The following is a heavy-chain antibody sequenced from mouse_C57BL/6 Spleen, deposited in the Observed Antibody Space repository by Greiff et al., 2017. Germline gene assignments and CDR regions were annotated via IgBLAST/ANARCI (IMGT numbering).Heavy chain of an antibody. Sequence: EVKLMESGGGLVKPGGSLKLSCAASGFTFSSYTMSWVRQTPEKRLEWVATISGGGGNTYYPDSVKGRFTISRDNAKNTLYLQMSSLRSEDTALYYCARHGGYGNYDWFAYWGQGTLVTVSA. CDR3: ARHGGYGNYDWFAY. J-gene: IGHJ3*01. V-gene: IGHV5-9*01. D-gene: IGHD2-1*01. CDR2: ISGGGGNT. CDR1: GFTFSSYT.